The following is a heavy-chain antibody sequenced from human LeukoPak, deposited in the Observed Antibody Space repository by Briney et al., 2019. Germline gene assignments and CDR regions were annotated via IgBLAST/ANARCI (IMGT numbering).Heavy chain of an antibody. CDR2: INPNSGGT. CDR1: GYTFTAYY. V-gene: IGHV1-2*02. D-gene: IGHD3-3*01. Sequence: GASVKVSCKASGYTFTAYYIHWVRQAPGQGLEWMGWINPNSGGTKFGQRFQGRVTLTRDTSISTAYMVLSRPTSDDTAVYYCARGPPITIFGVVTRSWFDPWGQGTLVTVSS. CDR3: ARGPPITIFGVVTRSWFDP. J-gene: IGHJ5*02.